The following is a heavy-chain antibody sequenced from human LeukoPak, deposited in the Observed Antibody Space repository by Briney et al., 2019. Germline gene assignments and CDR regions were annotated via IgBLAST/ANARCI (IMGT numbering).Heavy chain of an antibody. CDR2: TKEDGSEK. Sequence: GGSLRLSCAASGFTFSRYWMNWVRQAPGKGLEWVASTKEDGSEKYYVDSVKGRFTISRDNAKNSLYLQMNSLRAEDTAVYYCARGVDNWGQGTLVTVSS. CDR3: ARGVDN. CDR1: GFTFSRYW. J-gene: IGHJ4*02. V-gene: IGHV3-7*04.